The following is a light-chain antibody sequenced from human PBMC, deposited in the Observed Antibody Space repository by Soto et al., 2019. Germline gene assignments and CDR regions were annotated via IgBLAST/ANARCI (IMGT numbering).Light chain of an antibody. J-gene: IGKJ4*01. CDR3: QQYDSFPLT. CDR1: QSVSSTY. CDR2: DAS. Sequence: EIVLTQSPGTLSLSPGERASLSCRASQSVSSTYLAWYQQKPGQAPRLLIYDASSRATGIPDRFGGSGSGTDFTLTISRLEPEDVAVYYCQQYDSFPLTFGGGTKVEI. V-gene: IGKV3-20*01.